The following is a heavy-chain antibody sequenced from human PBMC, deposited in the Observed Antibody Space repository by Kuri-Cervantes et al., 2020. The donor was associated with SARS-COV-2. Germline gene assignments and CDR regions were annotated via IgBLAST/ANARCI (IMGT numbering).Heavy chain of an antibody. CDR3: ARQMMSSITIFGVVITRNWFDP. Sequence: ESLKISCTVSSGSIRSDYWSWIRQPPGKGLEWLGYIHYTGSTNYSPSLQSRVTISVDTSKNQFSLKLSSVTAADTAVYYCARQMMSSITIFGVVITRNWFDPWGQGTLVTVSS. CDR2: IHYTGST. CDR1: SGSIRSDY. J-gene: IGHJ5*02. D-gene: IGHD3-3*01. V-gene: IGHV4-59*08.